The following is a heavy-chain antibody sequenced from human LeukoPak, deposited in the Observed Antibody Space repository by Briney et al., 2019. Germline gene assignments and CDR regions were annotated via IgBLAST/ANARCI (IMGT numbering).Heavy chain of an antibody. J-gene: IGHJ4*02. CDR3: AKGEVITMIVVVITPFDY. D-gene: IGHD3-22*01. CDR1: GFTFSSYA. CDR2: ISGSGGST. V-gene: IGHV3-23*01. Sequence: PGGSLRLSCAASGFTFSSYAMSWVRQAPEKGLEWVSAISGSGGSTYYADSVKGRFTISRDNSKNTLYLQMNSLRAEDTAVYYCAKGEVITMIVVVITPFDYWGQGTLVTVSS.